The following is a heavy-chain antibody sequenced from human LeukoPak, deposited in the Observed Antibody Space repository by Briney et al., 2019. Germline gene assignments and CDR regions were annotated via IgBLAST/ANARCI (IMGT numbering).Heavy chain of an antibody. Sequence: ASVKVSCKASGGTFSSYAISWVRQAPGQGLEWMGGITPIFGTANYAQKFQGRVTITADESASTAYMELSSLRSEDTAVYYCASHEGYSSSWYEDYWGQGTLVTVSS. CDR1: GGTFSSYA. J-gene: IGHJ4*02. CDR2: ITPIFGTA. D-gene: IGHD6-13*01. CDR3: ASHEGYSSSWYEDY. V-gene: IGHV1-69*13.